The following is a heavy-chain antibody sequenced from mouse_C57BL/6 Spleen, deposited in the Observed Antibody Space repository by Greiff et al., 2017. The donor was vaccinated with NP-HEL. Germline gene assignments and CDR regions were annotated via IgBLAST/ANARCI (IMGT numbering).Heavy chain of an antibody. CDR3: AIMQLRLGAMDY. V-gene: IGHV1-54*01. D-gene: IGHD3-2*02. CDR1: GYAFTNYL. CDR2: INPGSGGT. Sequence: VQLQQSGAELVRPGTSVKVSCKASGYAFTNYLIEWVKQRPGQGLEWIGVINPGSGGTNYNEKFKGKATLTADKSSSTAYMQLSSLTSEDSAVYFCAIMQLRLGAMDYWGQGTSVTVSS. J-gene: IGHJ4*01.